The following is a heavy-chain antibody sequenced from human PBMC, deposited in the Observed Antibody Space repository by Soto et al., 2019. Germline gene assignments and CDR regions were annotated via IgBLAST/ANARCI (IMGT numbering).Heavy chain of an antibody. D-gene: IGHD4-17*01. V-gene: IGHV4-31*03. CDR2: GSHTGSR. CDR3: ARVKATTESFDS. J-gene: IGHJ4*02. CDR1: GASINTGGFY. Sequence: PSETLSLTCSVSGASINTGGFYWSWVRQYPGKGLDWIGYGSHTGSRYLNPSLRSRITISLDTPNNQFSLRLTSVTAADTAVYYCARVKATTESFDSWGQGSLVTVSS.